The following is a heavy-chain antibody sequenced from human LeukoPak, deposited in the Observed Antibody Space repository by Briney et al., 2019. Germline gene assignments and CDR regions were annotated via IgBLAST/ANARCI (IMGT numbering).Heavy chain of an antibody. D-gene: IGHD5-12*01. Sequence: PSQTLSLTCTVSGGSISSGGYYWSWIRQPPGKGLEWIGYIYHSGSTYYNPSLKSRVTISVDRSKNQFSLKLSSVTAADTAVYYCARGREWLRGYYFDYWGQGTLVTVSS. CDR2: IYHSGST. CDR1: GGSISSGGYY. V-gene: IGHV4-30-2*01. J-gene: IGHJ4*02. CDR3: ARGREWLRGYYFDY.